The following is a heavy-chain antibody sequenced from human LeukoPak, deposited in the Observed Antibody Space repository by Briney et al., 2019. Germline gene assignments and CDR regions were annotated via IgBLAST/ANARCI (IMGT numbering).Heavy chain of an antibody. Sequence: PSETLSLTCTVSGGSISSYYWSWIRQPPGKGLEWIGYIYTSGSTNYNPSLKSRVTISVDTSKNQFSLKLSSVTAADTAVYYCARAAGTFYYYYYMDVWGKGTTVTVSS. CDR2: IYTSGST. CDR1: GGSISSYY. J-gene: IGHJ6*03. CDR3: ARAAGTFYYYYYMDV. D-gene: IGHD6-13*01. V-gene: IGHV4-4*09.